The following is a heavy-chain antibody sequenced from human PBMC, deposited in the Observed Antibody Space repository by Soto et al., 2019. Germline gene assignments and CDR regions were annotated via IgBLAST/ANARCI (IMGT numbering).Heavy chain of an antibody. D-gene: IGHD6-13*01. Sequence: PGGSLRVSCAASGCTFSDYARTWVRQAPGKGLEWVSVITGSGGGTYFVDSVKGRFTISRDNSKNTVYLQMNSLRAEDTAVYYCAKRPLTAAGFDYWGQGTLVTVSS. CDR2: ITGSGGGT. J-gene: IGHJ4*02. V-gene: IGHV3-23*01. CDR1: GCTFSDYA. CDR3: AKRPLTAAGFDY.